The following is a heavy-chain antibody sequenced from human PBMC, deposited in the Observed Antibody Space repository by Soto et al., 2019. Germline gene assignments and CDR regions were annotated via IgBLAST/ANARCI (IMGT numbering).Heavy chain of an antibody. D-gene: IGHD2-15*01. Sequence: EVQLLESGGGLVQPGGSLRLCCAASGFTFSSYAMSWVRKAPGKGLEWVSAISGSGGSTYYADSVKGRFTISRDNSKNTLYLQMNSLRAEDTAVYYCAKGEEVVAATPSSYWGQGTLVTVSS. CDR3: AKGEEVVAATPSSY. CDR2: ISGSGGST. CDR1: GFTFSSYA. V-gene: IGHV3-23*01. J-gene: IGHJ4*02.